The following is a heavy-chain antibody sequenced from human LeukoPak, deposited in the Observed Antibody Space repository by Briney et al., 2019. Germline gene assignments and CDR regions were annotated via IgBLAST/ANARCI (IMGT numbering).Heavy chain of an antibody. CDR3: ASGPSSGYHYTLGS. CDR2: INSGGSST. D-gene: IGHD3-22*01. Sequence: GGSLRLSCAASGFTFNNYWMHWVRQAPGKGLVWVSRINSGGSSTTYADSVKGRFTISRDNAKNTLYLQMNSLRAEDTAVYYCASGPSSGYHYTLGSWGQGTLVTVSS. V-gene: IGHV3-74*01. CDR1: GFTFNNYW. J-gene: IGHJ5*02.